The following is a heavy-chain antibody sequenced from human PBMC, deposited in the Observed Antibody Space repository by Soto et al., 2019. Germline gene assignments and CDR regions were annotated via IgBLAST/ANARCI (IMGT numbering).Heavy chain of an antibody. CDR2: IWYDGSNK. CDR1: GFTFSSYG. Sequence: GGSLRLSCAASGFTFSSYGMHWVRQAPGKGLEWVAVIWYDGSNKYYADSVKGRFTISRDNSKNTLYLQMNSLRAEDTAVYYCARDELMGGGRLLRMGYFDYWGQGTLVTVSS. D-gene: IGHD3-16*01. V-gene: IGHV3-33*01. J-gene: IGHJ4*02. CDR3: ARDELMGGGRLLRMGYFDY.